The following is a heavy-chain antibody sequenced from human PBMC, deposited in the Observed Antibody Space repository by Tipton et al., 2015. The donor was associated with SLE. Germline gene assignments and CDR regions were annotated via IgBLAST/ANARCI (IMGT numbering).Heavy chain of an antibody. CDR3: ARGSRDSIYYYYYMDV. Sequence: TLSLTCAVSGYSISSGYYWGWIRQPPGKGLEWIGYIYYSGSTYYNPPLKSRVTISVDTSKNHFSRKLSSVTAADTAVYYCARGSRDSIYYYYYMDVWGKGTTVTVSS. V-gene: IGHV4-31*11. CDR1: GYSISSGYY. J-gene: IGHJ6*03. D-gene: IGHD2-15*01. CDR2: IYYSGST.